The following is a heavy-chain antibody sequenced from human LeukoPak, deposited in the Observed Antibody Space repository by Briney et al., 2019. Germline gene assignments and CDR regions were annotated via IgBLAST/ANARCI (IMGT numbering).Heavy chain of an antibody. CDR2: IYTSGST. J-gene: IGHJ5*02. Sequence: SQTLSLTCTVSGGSISSGSDYWSWLRQPAGKGLEWIGRIYTSGSTNYNPSLKSRTTISVDTSKHQFSLKLSSVAAADTAVYYCARDLTIFGLVIMGGWFDPWGQGTLVTVSS. CDR3: ARDLTIFGLVIMGGWFDP. V-gene: IGHV4-61*02. D-gene: IGHD3/OR15-3a*01. CDR1: GGSISSGSDY.